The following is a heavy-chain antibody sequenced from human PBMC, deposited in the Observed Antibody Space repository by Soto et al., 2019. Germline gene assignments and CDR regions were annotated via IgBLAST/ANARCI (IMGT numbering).Heavy chain of an antibody. CDR2: ISYDGSNK. V-gene: IGHV3-30*03. CDR3: AIMTELGSYYGVDAFDI. Sequence: QVQLVESGGGVVQPGRSLRLSCAASGFTFSSYGMHWVRQAPGKGLEWVAVISYDGSNKYYADSVKGRFTISRDNSKNXQYLQMNSRRAEDTAVYYCAIMTELGSYYGVDAFDIWGQGTMVTVSS. J-gene: IGHJ3*02. D-gene: IGHD1-26*01. CDR1: GFTFSSYG.